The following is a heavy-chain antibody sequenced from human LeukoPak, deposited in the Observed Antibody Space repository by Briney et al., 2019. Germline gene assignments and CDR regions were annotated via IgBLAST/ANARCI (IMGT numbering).Heavy chain of an antibody. Sequence: GGSLRLSCAASGFTFSSYEMNWVRQAPGKGLDWVSSISSSSSFLYYADSVKGRFTISRDNAKNSLYLQMNSLRAEDTAVYYCARTQGVYSYGYSPIDYWGQGTLVTVSS. V-gene: IGHV3-21*01. CDR1: GFTFSSYE. CDR3: ARTQGVYSYGYSPIDY. J-gene: IGHJ4*02. D-gene: IGHD5-18*01. CDR2: ISSSSSFL.